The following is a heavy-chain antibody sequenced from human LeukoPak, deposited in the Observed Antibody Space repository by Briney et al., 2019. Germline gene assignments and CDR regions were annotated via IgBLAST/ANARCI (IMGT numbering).Heavy chain of an antibody. CDR1: GFTFTDYY. J-gene: IGHJ4*02. Sequence: GGSLRLSCAASGFTFTDYYMSWIRQAPGKGLEWVSYISSSGSTIYYADSVKGRFTISRDNSKNSLYLQLTSLRAEDTALYYCARDRGRNSFDYWGQGTLVSVSS. CDR2: ISSSGSTI. D-gene: IGHD1-14*01. V-gene: IGHV3-11*04. CDR3: ARDRGRNSFDY.